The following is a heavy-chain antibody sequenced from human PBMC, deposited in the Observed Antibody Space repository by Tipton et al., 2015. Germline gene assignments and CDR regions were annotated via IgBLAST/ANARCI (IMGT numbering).Heavy chain of an antibody. V-gene: IGHV4-59*01. CDR3: ARARGRHGGLFDS. CDR1: GDSINKYY. J-gene: IGHJ4*02. D-gene: IGHD4-23*01. CDR2: IQYSGGT. Sequence: TLSLTCAVYGDSINKYYWSWIRQPPGKELQWIGYIQYSGGTNYNPSLESRVSMSVDTSKTQFSLEMRSVTATDTAVYYCARARGRHGGLFDSWGQGILVTVSS.